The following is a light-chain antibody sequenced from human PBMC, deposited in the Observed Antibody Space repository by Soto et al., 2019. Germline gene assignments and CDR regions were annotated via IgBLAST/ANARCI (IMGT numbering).Light chain of an antibody. CDR2: GAS. V-gene: IGKV3-20*01. J-gene: IGKJ5*01. CDR1: QPFTSSY. CDR3: QQYGSSPPSI. Sequence: EIVLTQSPGTLSLSPGESATISCRASQPFTSSYLAWYQQKPGQAPRLLIHGASSRAGGIPDRFSGSGSGTDFSLTISRLEPEDFAVYHCQQYGSSPPSIFGQGTRLEIK.